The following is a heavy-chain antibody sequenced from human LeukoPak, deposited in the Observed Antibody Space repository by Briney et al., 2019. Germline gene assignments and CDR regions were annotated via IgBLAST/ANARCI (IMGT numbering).Heavy chain of an antibody. CDR2: VYPGDSDT. D-gene: IGHD5-12*01. CDR1: GYSFTSYW. V-gene: IGHV5-51*01. Sequence: GESLKISCKGSGYSFTSYWIGWVRQMPGKGLEWMGIVYPGDSDTRYSPSFQGRVTMSADKSISTAYLQWSSLKASDTAMYYCARRTSGYDFDYWGQGTPVTVSS. CDR3: ARRTSGYDFDY. J-gene: IGHJ4*02.